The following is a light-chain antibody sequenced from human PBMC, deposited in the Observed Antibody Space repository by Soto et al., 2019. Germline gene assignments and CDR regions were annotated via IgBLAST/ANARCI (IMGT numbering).Light chain of an antibody. J-gene: IGKJ2*01. CDR3: QQYNNWPPYT. V-gene: IGKV3-15*01. CDR1: PSVSSN. Sequence: EIVMTQSPATLSVSPGERATLSCRASPSVSSNLAWYQQKPGQAPRLLIYGASTRATGLPARFSGSGSGTEFTLSISSLQSEDFAVYYWQQYNNWPPYTFGQGTKLEIK. CDR2: GAS.